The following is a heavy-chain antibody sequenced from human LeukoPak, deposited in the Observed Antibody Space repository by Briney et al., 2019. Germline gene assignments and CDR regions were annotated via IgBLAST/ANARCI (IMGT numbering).Heavy chain of an antibody. CDR3: AKSSYGGYFDY. D-gene: IGHD4/OR15-4a*01. Sequence: PGGSLRLSCAASGFTFSSYAMSWVRQAPGKGLEWVSAISGSGGGTYYADPVKGRFTISRDNSKNTLYLQMNSLRAEDTAGYYCAKSSYGGYFDYWGQGTLVTVSS. CDR1: GFTFSSYA. V-gene: IGHV3-23*01. CDR2: ISGSGGGT. J-gene: IGHJ4*02.